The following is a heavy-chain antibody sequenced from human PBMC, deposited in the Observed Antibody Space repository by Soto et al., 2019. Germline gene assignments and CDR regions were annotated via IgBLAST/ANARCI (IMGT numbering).Heavy chain of an antibody. Sequence: GGSLRLSCAVSGFTVRSNYMSWVRQAPGKGLEWVSIIYSSGNTYYADSVKGRFTMSRDTSNNTVFLQMSSLRAEDTAVYYCARVSSPFGYWGQGTLVTVS. J-gene: IGHJ4*02. CDR1: GFTVRSNY. V-gene: IGHV3-53*01. CDR3: ARVSSPFGY. D-gene: IGHD3-16*01. CDR2: IYSSGNT.